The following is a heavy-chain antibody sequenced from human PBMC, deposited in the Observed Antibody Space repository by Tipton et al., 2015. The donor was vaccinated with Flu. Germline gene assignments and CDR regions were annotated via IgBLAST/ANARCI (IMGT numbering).Heavy chain of an antibody. Sequence: TLPLTCTVSGGSISSYYWSWIRQPAGKGLEWIGRIYTSGSTNYNPSLKSRVTMSVDTSKNQFSLKLSSVTAADTAVYYCARDRTTVTTYWYFDLWGRGTLVTVSS. CDR2: IYTSGST. V-gene: IGHV4-4*07. CDR1: GGSISSYY. J-gene: IGHJ2*01. CDR3: ARDRTTVTTYWYFDL. D-gene: IGHD4-17*01.